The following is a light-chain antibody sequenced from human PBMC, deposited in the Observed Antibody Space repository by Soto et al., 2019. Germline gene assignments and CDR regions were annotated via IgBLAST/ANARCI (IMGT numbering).Light chain of an antibody. V-gene: IGLV2-14*01. CDR1: SSDVGSYNY. Sequence: QSALTQPASVSGSPGQSITISCTGTSSDVGSYNYVSWYQQHPGKAPKLMIYDVNNRPSVVSNRFSGSKTGNTASLTISGLQAEDEADYYCRSYTGSSTLSVFGNGTKLTVL. CDR2: DVN. J-gene: IGLJ1*01. CDR3: RSYTGSSTLSV.